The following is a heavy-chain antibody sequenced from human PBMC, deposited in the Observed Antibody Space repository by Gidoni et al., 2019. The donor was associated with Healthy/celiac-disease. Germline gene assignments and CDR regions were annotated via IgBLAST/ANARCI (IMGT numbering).Heavy chain of an antibody. D-gene: IGHD6-13*01. V-gene: IGHV3-21*01. CDR3: ARGRSVAAAGRYWYFDL. CDR1: GFPFSSYS. Sequence: EVQLVESGGGLVKPGGSLRPSCAASGFPFSSYSMIWVRQAPGTGLGAVSSISSISSYIDYADSVKGRFTISRDNAKNSLYLQMNSLRAEDTAVYYCARGRSVAAAGRYWYFDLWGRGTLVTVSS. J-gene: IGHJ2*01. CDR2: ISSISSYI.